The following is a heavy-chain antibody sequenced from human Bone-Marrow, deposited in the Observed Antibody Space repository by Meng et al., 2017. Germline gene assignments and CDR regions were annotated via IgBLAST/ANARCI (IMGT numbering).Heavy chain of an antibody. CDR2: IIPIFGTA. Sequence: SVKVSCKASGGTFSSYAISWVRQAPGQGLEWMGGIIPIFGTANYAQKFQCRVTITTDESTSTAYMELSSLRSEDTAVYYCARDMPRVTAMVTHAFDIWGQGTMVTVSS. CDR1: GGTFSSYA. D-gene: IGHD5-18*01. J-gene: IGHJ3*02. V-gene: IGHV1-69*05. CDR3: ARDMPRVTAMVTHAFDI.